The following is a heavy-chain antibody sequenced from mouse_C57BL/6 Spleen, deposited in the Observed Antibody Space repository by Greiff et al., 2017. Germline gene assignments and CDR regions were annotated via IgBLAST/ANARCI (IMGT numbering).Heavy chain of an antibody. J-gene: IGHJ2*01. CDR3: TTIYYGYEGY. CDR1: GFNIKDDY. V-gene: IGHV14-4*01. D-gene: IGHD2-2*01. Sequence: EVQLQQSGAELVRPGASVKLSCTASGFNIKDDYMHWVKQRPEQGLEWIGWIDPENGDTEYASKFQGKATITADTSSNTAYLQLSSLTSEDTAVYYCTTIYYGYEGYWGQGTTLTVSS. CDR2: IDPENGDT.